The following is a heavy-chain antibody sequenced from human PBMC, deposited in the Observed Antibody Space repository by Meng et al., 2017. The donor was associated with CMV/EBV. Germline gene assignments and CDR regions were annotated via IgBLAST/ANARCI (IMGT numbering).Heavy chain of an antibody. CDR3: ASITNWGSGY. CDR2: ISSNGGST. V-gene: IGHV3-64*02. CDR1: GFTFSSYA. D-gene: IGHD7-27*01. Sequence: GESLKISCAASGFTFSSYAMHWVRQAPGKGLEYVSAISSNGGSTYYADSVKGRFTISRDNYKNTLYLQMGSLRAEDMAVYYCASITNWGSGYWGQGTLVTVSS. J-gene: IGHJ4*02.